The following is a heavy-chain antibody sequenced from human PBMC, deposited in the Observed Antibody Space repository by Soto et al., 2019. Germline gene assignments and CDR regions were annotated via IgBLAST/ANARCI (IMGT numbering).Heavy chain of an antibody. D-gene: IGHD3-10*01. CDR3: AKDLSGSFNSPVLWFGEFSGY. Sequence: EVQLLESGGGLVQPGGSLRLSCAASGFTFSSYAMSWVRQAPGKGLEWVSAISGSGGSTYYADSVKGRFTISRDNSKNTLYLQMNSLRAEDTAVYYCAKDLSGSFNSPVLWFGEFSGYWGQGTLVTVSS. CDR1: GFTFSSYA. CDR2: ISGSGGST. V-gene: IGHV3-23*01. J-gene: IGHJ4*02.